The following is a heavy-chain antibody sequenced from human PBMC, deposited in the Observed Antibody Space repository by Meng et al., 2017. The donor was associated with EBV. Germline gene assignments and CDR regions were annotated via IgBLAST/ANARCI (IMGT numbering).Heavy chain of an antibody. V-gene: IGHV2-5*02. J-gene: IGHJ4*02. D-gene: IGHD6-6*01. CDR1: GFSLMTRGVG. CDR3: AHIIAARPFDY. Sequence: ITLQESGPMLVKPSQTLKLTCTFSGFSLMTRGVGVGWIRQPPEKALEWIALIYWDDDKRYSPSLKSRLTITKDTSKNQVVLTMTNMDPVDAATYYCAHIIAARPFDYWGQGTLVTVSS. CDR2: IYWDDDK.